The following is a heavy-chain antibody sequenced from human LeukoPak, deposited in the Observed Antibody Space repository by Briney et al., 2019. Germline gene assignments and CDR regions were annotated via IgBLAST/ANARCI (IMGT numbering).Heavy chain of an antibody. D-gene: IGHD2-15*01. V-gene: IGHV1-2*02. CDR2: INPNSGDT. CDR3: ARGPLEYCSGGTCYSGRNWFDP. CDR1: GYILTDYY. J-gene: IGHJ5*02. Sequence: ASVKVSCKASGYILTDYYMHWVRQAPGQGLEWMGWINPNSGDTNYAQKLQGRVTMTRDTSISTVYMELRRLRYDDTAAYYCARGPLEYCSGGTCYSGRNWFDPWGQGTLVTVSS.